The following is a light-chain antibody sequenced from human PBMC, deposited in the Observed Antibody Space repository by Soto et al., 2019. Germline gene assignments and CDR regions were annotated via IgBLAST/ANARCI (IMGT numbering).Light chain of an antibody. V-gene: IGKV3-20*01. Sequence: EIVLTQSPGTLSLSPGERATLSCRASQSVSSAYLAWYQQIPGEAPRLLIYGASSRATGIPDRFSGSGSGTDVTLTISGLEPEDFAVYYCRQSGSSFYTFGQGTKLEIK. CDR3: RQSGSSFYT. CDR1: QSVSSAY. J-gene: IGKJ2*01. CDR2: GAS.